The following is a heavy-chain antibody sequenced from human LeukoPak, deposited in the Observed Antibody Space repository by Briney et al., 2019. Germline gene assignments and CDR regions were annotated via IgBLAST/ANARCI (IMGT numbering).Heavy chain of an antibody. D-gene: IGHD6-19*01. CDR2: ISSSGSTI. CDR3: ARESADSSGWSIGEFDP. J-gene: IGHJ5*02. V-gene: IGHV3-11*01. Sequence: GGSLRLSCAASGFTFSDYYMSWIRQAPGKGLEWVSYISSSGSTIYYADSVKGRFTISRDNAKNSLYLQMNSLRAEDTAVYYCARESADSSGWSIGEFDPWGQGTLVTVSS. CDR1: GFTFSDYY.